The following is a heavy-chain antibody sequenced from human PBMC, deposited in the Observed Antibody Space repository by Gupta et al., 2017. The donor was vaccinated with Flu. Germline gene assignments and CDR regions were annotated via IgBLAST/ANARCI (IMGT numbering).Heavy chain of an antibody. D-gene: IGHD3-10*01. V-gene: IGHV1-2*06. CDR2: INPNSGGT. CDR3: APLWFGASFAFDY. Sequence: RQAPGQGLEWMGRINPNSGGTSYAQKFQGSVTMTRHTSISTAYMELSRLRSDDTAVYYCAPLWFGASFAFDYWGQGTLVTVSS. J-gene: IGHJ4*02.